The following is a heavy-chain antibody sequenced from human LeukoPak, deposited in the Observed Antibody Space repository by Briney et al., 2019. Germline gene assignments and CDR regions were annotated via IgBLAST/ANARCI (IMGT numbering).Heavy chain of an antibody. D-gene: IGHD6-6*01. CDR3: ARGASSSSAIGYYYYYMDV. CDR1: GASISSGSYY. J-gene: IGHJ6*03. Sequence: NPAQTLSLTCTVSGASISSGSYYWSWIRQPAGKGLEWVGRVYNSGSSNYNPSLKSRVTISVDTSKNQFSLRLTSVTAADTAVYYCARGASSSSAIGYYYYYMDVWGKGTTVTVSS. CDR2: VYNSGSS. V-gene: IGHV4-61*02.